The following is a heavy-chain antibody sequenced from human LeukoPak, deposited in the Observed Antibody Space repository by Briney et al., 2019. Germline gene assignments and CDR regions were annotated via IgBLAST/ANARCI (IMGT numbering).Heavy chain of an antibody. Sequence: ASVKVSCTASGYTFTGYFIHWVRQAPGQGLEWMGWINTNNGGTNYAPKFQGRVTMTRDTSISTSYMELSRLRSDDTAVYYCARDRTGAWFDPWGQGALVIVSS. J-gene: IGHJ5*02. CDR3: ARDRTGAWFDP. CDR2: INTNNGGT. D-gene: IGHD1-1*01. CDR1: GYTFTGYF. V-gene: IGHV1-2*02.